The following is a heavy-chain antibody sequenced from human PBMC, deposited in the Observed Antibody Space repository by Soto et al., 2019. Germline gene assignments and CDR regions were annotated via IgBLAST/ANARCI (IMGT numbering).Heavy chain of an antibody. CDR3: ARDDYYDSSGLDY. Sequence: GGSLRLSCAASGFTFSSYAMHWVRQAPGKGLEWVAVISYDGSNKYYADSVKGRFTISRDNSKNTLYLQMNSLRAEDTAVYYCARDDYYDSSGLDYWGQGTLVTVSS. D-gene: IGHD3-22*01. J-gene: IGHJ4*02. V-gene: IGHV3-30-3*01. CDR2: ISYDGSNK. CDR1: GFTFSSYA.